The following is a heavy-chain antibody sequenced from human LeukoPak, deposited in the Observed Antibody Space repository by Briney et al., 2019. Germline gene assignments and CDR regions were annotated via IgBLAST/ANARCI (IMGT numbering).Heavy chain of an antibody. V-gene: IGHV3-23*01. D-gene: IGHD3-22*01. CDR2: ISGSGGST. Sequence: PGGSLRLSCAASGFTFSSYAMSWVRQAPGKGLEWVSAISGSGGSTYYADSVKGRFTISRDNSKNSLYLQMNSLRAEDTAVYYCARGTSYYYDSSGYSFDNWGQGTLVTVSS. CDR3: ARGTSYYYDSSGYSFDN. CDR1: GFTFSSYA. J-gene: IGHJ4*02.